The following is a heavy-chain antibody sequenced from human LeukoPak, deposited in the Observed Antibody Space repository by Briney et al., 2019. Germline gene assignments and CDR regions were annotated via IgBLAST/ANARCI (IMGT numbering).Heavy chain of an antibody. D-gene: IGHD3-22*01. V-gene: IGHV4-34*01. J-gene: IGHJ6*02. CDR1: GGSFSGYY. CDR3: ARGRHYYDSSGYYRGDYYYYYGMDV. CDR2: INHSGST. Sequence: SETLSLTCAVYGGSFSGYYWSWIRQPPGKGLEWIGEINHSGSTKYNPSLKSRVTISVDTSKNQFSLKLSSVTAADTAVYYCARGRHYYDSSGYYRGDYYYYYGMDVWGQGTTVTVSS.